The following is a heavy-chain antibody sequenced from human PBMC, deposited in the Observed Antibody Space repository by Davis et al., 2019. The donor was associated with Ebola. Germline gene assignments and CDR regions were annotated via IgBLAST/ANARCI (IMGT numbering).Heavy chain of an antibody. Sequence: ASAQVSCKSSGYTFTSYGLVWVRQAPGLGLEWMGWISGFNTNTNFAQKFQGRVTVSKDTSTNTAYMDLRSLTSDDTAIYYCARAPNYDVLTGTSPYYFDYWGQGTLVTVSS. J-gene: IGHJ4*02. CDR3: ARAPNYDVLTGTSPYYFDY. D-gene: IGHD3-9*01. V-gene: IGHV1-18*04. CDR2: ISGFNTNT. CDR1: GYTFTSYG.